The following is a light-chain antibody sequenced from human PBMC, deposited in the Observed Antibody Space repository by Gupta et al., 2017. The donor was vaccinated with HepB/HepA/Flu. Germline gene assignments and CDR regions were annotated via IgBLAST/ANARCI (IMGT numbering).Light chain of an antibody. Sequence: EIVLTQSPGTLSLSPGERATLSCRASQSVSSSYLAWYQQKPGQAPRLLIYGASSRATGIPDRFSGSGSGKDFTLTSIRPEPEDFAVYYWQQDGSSRTFGQGTKVEIK. CDR2: GAS. CDR3: QQDGSSRT. CDR1: QSVSSSY. J-gene: IGKJ1*01. V-gene: IGKV3-20*01.